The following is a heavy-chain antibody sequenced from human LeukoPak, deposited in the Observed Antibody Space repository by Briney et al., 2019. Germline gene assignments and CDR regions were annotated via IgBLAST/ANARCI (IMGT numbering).Heavy chain of an antibody. CDR1: GGSISSYY. Sequence: SETLSLTCAVSGGSISSYYWSWIRQPAGKGLEWIGRIYTSGSTNYNPSLKSRVTMSVDTSKNQFSLKLSSVTAADTAVYYCARDMLNSYGSNWFDPWGQGTLVTVSS. J-gene: IGHJ5*02. CDR2: IYTSGST. D-gene: IGHD5-18*01. CDR3: ARDMLNSYGSNWFDP. V-gene: IGHV4-4*07.